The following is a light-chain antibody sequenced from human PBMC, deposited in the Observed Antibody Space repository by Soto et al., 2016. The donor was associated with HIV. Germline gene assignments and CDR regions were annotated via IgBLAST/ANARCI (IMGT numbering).Light chain of an antibody. J-gene: IGKJ1*01. V-gene: IGKV1-9*01. CDR3: QQYNSYRT. Sequence: DIQMTQSPSSLPASVGDRVTITCRASQGISSYLAWYQQKPGKAPKLLIYAASTLQSGVPSRFSGSGSGTKFTLTISSLQPEDFATYYCQQYNSYRTFGQGTKVEIK. CDR2: AAS. CDR1: QGISSY.